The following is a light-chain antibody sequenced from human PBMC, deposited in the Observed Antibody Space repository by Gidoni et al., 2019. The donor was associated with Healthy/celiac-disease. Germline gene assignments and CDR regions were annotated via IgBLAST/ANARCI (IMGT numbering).Light chain of an antibody. V-gene: IGKV1-39*01. J-gene: IGKJ2*01. CDR3: QQSYITPYT. CDR1: QSINNY. CDR2: AAS. Sequence: DIQMTQSPSSLSVSVGDRVTITCRASQSINNYLTWYQQKPGKAPKLLIFAASSLYSGVPSRFSGSGSGTDFTLTISNLQSEDFATYSCQQSYITPYTFGRGTKLEIK.